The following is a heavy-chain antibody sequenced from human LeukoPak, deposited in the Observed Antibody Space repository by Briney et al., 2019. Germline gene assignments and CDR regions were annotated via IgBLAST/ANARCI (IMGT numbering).Heavy chain of an antibody. Sequence: PGGSLRLSCAASGFTVSSNYMNWVHQAPGKGLEGGSVLYGGGNIYYADSVKGRFTISRDNSQNNLYLQMNSLSAEDTAVSYCARGDGYNYPYYFDYWGQGTLVTVSS. D-gene: IGHD5-24*01. CDR1: GFTVSSNY. V-gene: IGHV3-53*01. J-gene: IGHJ4*02. CDR2: LYGGGNI. CDR3: ARGDGYNYPYYFDY.